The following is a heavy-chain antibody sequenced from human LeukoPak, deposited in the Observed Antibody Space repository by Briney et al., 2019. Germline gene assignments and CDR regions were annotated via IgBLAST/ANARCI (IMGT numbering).Heavy chain of an antibody. Sequence: GGSLRLSCAASGFTFSRYWMSWVRQAPGKGLELVANIKQDGSARFYGDSVKGRFTVSRDNAKNSLYIQINSLRAEDTAVYYCARDREGSRDAFDIWGQGTMVTVSS. CDR1: GFTFSRYW. D-gene: IGHD1-26*01. CDR2: IKQDGSAR. CDR3: ARDREGSRDAFDI. J-gene: IGHJ3*02. V-gene: IGHV3-7*01.